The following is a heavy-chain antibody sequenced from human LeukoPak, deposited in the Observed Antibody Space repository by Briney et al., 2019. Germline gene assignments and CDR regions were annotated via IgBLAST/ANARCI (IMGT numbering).Heavy chain of an antibody. V-gene: IGHV1-24*01. J-gene: IGHJ5*02. CDR3: ARSSAAAGSRYNWFDP. D-gene: IGHD6-13*01. CDR2: FDSEEGDT. CDR1: GYTLTELS. Sequence: ASVKVSCKVSGYTLTELSMHWVRQAPGKGLEWMGGFDSEEGDTIYAQKFQGRVTMTEDTSTDTAYMELSSLRSEDTAVYYCARSSAAAGSRYNWFDPWGQGTLVTVSS.